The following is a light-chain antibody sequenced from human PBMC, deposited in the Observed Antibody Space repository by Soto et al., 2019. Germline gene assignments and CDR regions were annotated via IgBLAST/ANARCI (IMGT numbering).Light chain of an antibody. V-gene: IGKV3-11*01. CDR2: DAS. CDR3: QQRSNWT. CDR1: QSVSTY. Sequence: EIVLTQSPATLSLSPGERATLSCRASQSVSTYLAWYQQRPGQAPRLLIYDASTRATGIPARFSGSGPGTDFTLTISSLEPEDFAVYYCQQRSNWTFGQGTKVEIK. J-gene: IGKJ1*01.